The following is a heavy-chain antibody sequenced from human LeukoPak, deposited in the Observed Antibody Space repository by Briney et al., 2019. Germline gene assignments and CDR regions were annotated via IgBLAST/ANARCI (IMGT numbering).Heavy chain of an antibody. V-gene: IGHV3-64*01. CDR1: GFTFSTYG. CDR3: ARARVAAKSGYMDV. D-gene: IGHD2-15*01. Sequence: GSLRLSCAASGFTFSTYGMYWVRQAPGKGLEYVSSISSNGNTYYANSVKGRFTISRDNPKNTLYLQMGSLRDEDLAVYYCARARVAAKSGYMDVWGTGTTVTISS. CDR2: ISSNGNT. J-gene: IGHJ6*03.